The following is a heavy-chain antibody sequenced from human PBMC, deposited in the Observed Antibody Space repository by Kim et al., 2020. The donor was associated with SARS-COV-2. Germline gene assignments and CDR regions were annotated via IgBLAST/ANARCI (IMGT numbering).Heavy chain of an antibody. J-gene: IGHJ4*02. Sequence: SETLSLTCAVYGGSFSGYYWSWIRQPPGKGLEWIGEINHSGSTNYNPSLKSRVTISVDTSKNQFSLKLSSVTAADTAVYYCVAADENTNATDASNSEVIDYWGQGTLVTVSS. D-gene: IGHD4-4*01. V-gene: IGHV4-34*01. CDR2: INHSGST. CDR1: GGSFSGYY. CDR3: VAADENTNATDASNSEVIDY.